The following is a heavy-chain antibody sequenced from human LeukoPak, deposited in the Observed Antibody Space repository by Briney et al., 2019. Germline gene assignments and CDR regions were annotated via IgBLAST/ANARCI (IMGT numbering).Heavy chain of an antibody. Sequence: PGGSLRLSCAASGFTFSSYSMNWVRQAPGKGLEWVSYISSSGGTIYYADSVKGRFTISRDNAKKSLSLQVSSLTDEDTAVYYCARAGFGSYGLDVWGQGTTVTVSS. CDR1: GFTFSSYS. V-gene: IGHV3-48*02. CDR3: ARAGFGSYGLDV. D-gene: IGHD2-15*01. CDR2: ISSSGGTI. J-gene: IGHJ6*02.